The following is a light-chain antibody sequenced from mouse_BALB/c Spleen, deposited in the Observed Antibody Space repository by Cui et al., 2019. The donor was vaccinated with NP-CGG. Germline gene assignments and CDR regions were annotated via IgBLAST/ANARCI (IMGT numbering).Light chain of an antibody. CDR2: GTN. CDR3: ALWYSNHWV. J-gene: IGLJ1*01. CDR1: TGAVTTSNY. V-gene: IGLV1*01. Sequence: QAVVTQGSALTTSPGETVTLTCRSSTGAVTTSNYANWVQEKPDHLFTGLIGGTNNRVPGVPASFSGSLIGDKAALTITGAQTEDEAIYFCALWYSNHWVFGGGTKLTVL.